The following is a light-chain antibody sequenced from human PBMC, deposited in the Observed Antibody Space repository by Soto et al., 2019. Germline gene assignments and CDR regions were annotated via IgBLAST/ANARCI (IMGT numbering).Light chain of an antibody. J-gene: IGKJ1*01. CDR2: DAS. Sequence: DIQVTQSPSTLSASVGDRFTITCRAGQPISTLLAWYQEKPGKAPKLLIYDASSLEGGVPSRFSGSGSGTEFTLTISSLQPDDFATYYCHQYNYYRPTFGQGTKVDIK. V-gene: IGKV1-5*01. CDR3: HQYNYYRPT. CDR1: QPISTL.